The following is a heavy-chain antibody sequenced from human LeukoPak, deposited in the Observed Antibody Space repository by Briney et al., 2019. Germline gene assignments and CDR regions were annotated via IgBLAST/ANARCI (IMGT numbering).Heavy chain of an antibody. CDR2: IYSSGST. Sequence: SETLSLTCTVSGGSISSSYYYWGWIRQPPGKGLEWIGSIYSSGSTYYNPSLKSRVTISVDTSKNQFSLKLSSVTAADTAVYYCTRGDGYMSFDYWGQGTLVTVSS. CDR1: GGSISSSYYY. V-gene: IGHV4-39*07. CDR3: TRGDGYMSFDY. J-gene: IGHJ4*02. D-gene: IGHD5-24*01.